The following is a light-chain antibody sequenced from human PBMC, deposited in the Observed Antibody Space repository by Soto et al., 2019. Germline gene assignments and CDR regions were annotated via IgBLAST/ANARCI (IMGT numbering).Light chain of an antibody. Sequence: IQLTQSPSSLSASVGDRVTITCRASQGISSYLAWYQRKPGRAPKLLIYAASTLQGGVPSRFSGTGSGTDFTLTIGSLQPEDFATYYCQQVYSYPLTFGGGTKVEIK. V-gene: IGKV1-9*01. CDR2: AAS. CDR3: QQVYSYPLT. CDR1: QGISSY. J-gene: IGKJ4*01.